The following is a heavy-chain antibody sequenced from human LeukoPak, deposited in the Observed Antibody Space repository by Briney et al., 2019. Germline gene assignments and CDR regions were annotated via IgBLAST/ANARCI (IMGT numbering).Heavy chain of an antibody. J-gene: IGHJ4*02. D-gene: IGHD6-19*01. CDR1: GFTFSSYS. Sequence: AGGSLRLSCAASGFTFSSYSMNWVRQAPGKGLEWVSSISSSSSYIYYADSVKGRFTISRDNAKNTLYLQMNSLRAEDTAVYYCAREYFRYSSGEGYWGQGTLVTVSS. CDR3: AREYFRYSSGEGY. CDR2: ISSSSSYI. V-gene: IGHV3-21*01.